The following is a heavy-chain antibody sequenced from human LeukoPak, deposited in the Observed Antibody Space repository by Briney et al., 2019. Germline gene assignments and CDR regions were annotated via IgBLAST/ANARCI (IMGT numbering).Heavy chain of an antibody. D-gene: IGHD6-19*01. CDR3: ARQGAGPTTYYYYAMDV. J-gene: IGHJ6*02. V-gene: IGHV4-39*01. Sequence: KPSETLSLICTVSGVSISSSSYYWVWLRQPPGKGLEWIGSIYYSGSTYYNPSLKSRVTISEDTSKNQFSLKLSSVTAADTAVYYCARQGAGPTTYYYYAMDVWGQGTTVTVSS. CDR1: GVSISSSSYY. CDR2: IYYSGST.